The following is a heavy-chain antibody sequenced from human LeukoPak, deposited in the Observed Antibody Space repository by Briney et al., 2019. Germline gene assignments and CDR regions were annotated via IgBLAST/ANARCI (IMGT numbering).Heavy chain of an antibody. CDR2: INHSGST. CDR1: GGSFSGYY. D-gene: IGHD4-17*01. Sequence: PSETLSLTCAVYGGSFSGYYWSWIRQPPGKGLEWIGEINHSGSTNYNPSLKSRVTISVDTSKNKFSLKLSSVTAADTAVYYCATTVTTLYGMDVWGQGTTVTVSS. CDR3: ATTVTTLYGMDV. J-gene: IGHJ6*02. V-gene: IGHV4-34*01.